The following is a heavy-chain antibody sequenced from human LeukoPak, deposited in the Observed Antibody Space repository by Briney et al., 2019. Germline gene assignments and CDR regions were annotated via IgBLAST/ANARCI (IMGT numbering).Heavy chain of an antibody. CDR3: AGAQDSSWHNFDY. CDR2: ISYNGGQT. V-gene: IGHV3-30-3*01. J-gene: IGHJ4*02. Sequence: PGGSLRLSCAASGFSFVTYTMHWVRQAPGKGLEWVATISYNGGQTMYADSVKGRFTISRDNPKSTLDVQMNSLRTEDTAVYYCAGAQDSSWHNFDYWGQGTLVTVSS. CDR1: GFSFVTYT. D-gene: IGHD6-13*01.